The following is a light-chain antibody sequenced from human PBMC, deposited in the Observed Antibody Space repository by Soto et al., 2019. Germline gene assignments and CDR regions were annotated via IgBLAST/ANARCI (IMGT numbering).Light chain of an antibody. J-gene: IGLJ2*01. V-gene: IGLV2-14*03. CDR3: SSYSSSSTSSVV. CDR1: SSDIGGYNY. CDR2: GVS. Sequence: QSALTQPASVSGSPGQSITLSCTGTSSDIGGYNYVSWYQHHPGKAPKLMIYGVSNRPSGVSDRFSGSKSGNTASLTISGLQAEHEADYYCSSYSSSSTSSVVFGGGTKLTVL.